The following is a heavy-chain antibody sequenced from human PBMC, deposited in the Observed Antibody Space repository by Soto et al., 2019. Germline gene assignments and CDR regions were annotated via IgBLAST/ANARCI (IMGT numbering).Heavy chain of an antibody. CDR3: ARGRLLWFGGQNYYYGMDV. CDR2: IYHSGST. V-gene: IGHV4-4*02. D-gene: IGHD3-10*01. Sequence: SETLSLTCAVSGGSISSSNWWSWVRQPPGKGLEWIGEIYHSGSTNYNPSLKSRVTISVDKSKNQFSLKLSSVTAADTAVYYCARGRLLWFGGQNYYYGMDVWGQGTTVTV. J-gene: IGHJ6*02. CDR1: GGSISSSNW.